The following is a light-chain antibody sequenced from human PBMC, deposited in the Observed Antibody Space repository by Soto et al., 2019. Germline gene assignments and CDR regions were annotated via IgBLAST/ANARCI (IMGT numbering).Light chain of an antibody. CDR2: DAS. Sequence: DIQMTQSPSSLSASVGDRVTITCRASQGIRNDLGWYQQKPGKAPKLLIYDASTLQTGVPSRFSGSGSGTDFTLTISYLQSEDFGTYYCQQFYNYPRTFGQGTKVDIK. CDR3: QQFYNYPRT. J-gene: IGKJ1*01. CDR1: QGIRND. V-gene: IGKV1-17*02.